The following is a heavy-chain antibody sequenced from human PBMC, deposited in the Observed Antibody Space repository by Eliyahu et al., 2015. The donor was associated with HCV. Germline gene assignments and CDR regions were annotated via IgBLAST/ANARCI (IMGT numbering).Heavy chain of an antibody. J-gene: IGHJ5*02. CDR3: VRWTVVALRGGFDP. CDR2: IYYSGTT. D-gene: IGHD4-23*01. CDR1: GGSINSGNYY. Sequence: QVQLQESGPGLVKPSQTLSLTCTVSGGSINSGNYYWGWXRQSPGKALEWIGYIYYSGTTYYNPSLKSRVTISIDTSKNQFSLRLSSVTAADTAVYYCVRWTVVALRGGFDPWGQGTLVSVSS. V-gene: IGHV4-30-4*08.